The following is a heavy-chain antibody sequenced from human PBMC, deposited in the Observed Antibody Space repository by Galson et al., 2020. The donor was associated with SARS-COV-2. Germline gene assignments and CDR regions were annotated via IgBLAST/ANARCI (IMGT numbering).Heavy chain of an antibody. D-gene: IGHD3-22*01. J-gene: IGHJ4*02. CDR3: AIESYDSSGYYLAYFDY. V-gene: IGHV4-59*01. Sequence: SDPLSLTCTVSGVYISSYYWSWIRQPPGKGLEWIGYIYYSGSTNYNPSLKSRVTISVDTSKNPVSLKLRSVTAADTAVYYCAIESYDSSGYYLAYFDYWGQGTLVTVSS. CDR1: GVYISSYY. CDR2: IYYSGST.